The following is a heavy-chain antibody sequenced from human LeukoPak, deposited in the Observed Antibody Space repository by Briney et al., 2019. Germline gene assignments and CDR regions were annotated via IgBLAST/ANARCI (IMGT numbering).Heavy chain of an antibody. CDR1: GSIFTSYW. Sequence: GASLQISCKGSGSIFTSYWIGWVRQLPGKGLEWMGIIYPGDSDTRYSPSFQGQVTISADKSISTAYLQWSSLKASDTAMYYCARQPEPHPSGGLDYWGQGTLVTVSS. CDR2: IYPGDSDT. J-gene: IGHJ4*02. D-gene: IGHD1-14*01. V-gene: IGHV5-51*01. CDR3: ARQPEPHPSGGLDY.